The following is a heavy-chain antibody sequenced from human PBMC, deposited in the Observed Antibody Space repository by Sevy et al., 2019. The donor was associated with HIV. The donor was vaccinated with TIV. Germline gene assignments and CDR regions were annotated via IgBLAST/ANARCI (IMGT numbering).Heavy chain of an antibody. V-gene: IGHV3-74*01. CDR1: GFTFSSYW. CDR3: ARGTPAAIEMDWFDP. CDR2: INSDGSST. J-gene: IGHJ5*02. D-gene: IGHD2-2*02. Sequence: GGSLRLSCAASGFTFSSYWMHWVRQAPGKGLVWVSRINSDGSSTSYADSVKGRFTISRDNAKNTLYLQMNSRRAEDTAVYYCARGTPAAIEMDWFDPWGQGTLVTVSS.